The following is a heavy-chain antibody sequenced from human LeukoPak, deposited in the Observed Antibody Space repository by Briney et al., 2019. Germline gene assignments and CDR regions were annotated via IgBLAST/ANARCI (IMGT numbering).Heavy chain of an antibody. J-gene: IGHJ4*02. CDR2: SGDSDGST. D-gene: IGHD2-15*01. CDR3: AKGGCRGTCNPLAY. V-gene: IGHV3-23*01. CDR1: GFTFSGSG. Sequence: GGSLRLSCAASGFTFSGSGMSWVRQAPGKGLEWISSSGDSDGSTYYADSLKGRFTISRDNSKNTLYLQMNNLRAEDTGVYYCAKGGCRGTCNPLAYWGQGALVTVSP.